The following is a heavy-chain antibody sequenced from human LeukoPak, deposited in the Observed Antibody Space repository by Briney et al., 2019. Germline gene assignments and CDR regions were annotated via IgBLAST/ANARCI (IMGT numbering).Heavy chain of an antibody. V-gene: IGHV3-48*03. D-gene: IGHD6-19*01. CDR3: TKSVFSGSGWYDY. Sequence: GGSLRLSCAASGFTFSNYEMNWVRQAPGKGLEWVSYISSSGSTIYYADSVKGRFTISRDNSKNTLYLQMNSLRAEDTAVYYCTKSVFSGSGWYDYWGQGTLVTGSS. CDR1: GFTFSNYE. J-gene: IGHJ4*02. CDR2: ISSSGSTI.